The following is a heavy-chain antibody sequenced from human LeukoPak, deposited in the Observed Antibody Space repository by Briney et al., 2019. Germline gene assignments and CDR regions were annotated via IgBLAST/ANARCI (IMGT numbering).Heavy chain of an antibody. CDR2: IKEDGSEK. CDR3: ARDWVAGVPFDAFDI. V-gene: IGHV3-7*03. D-gene: IGHD3-10*01. Sequence: GGSLRVSCAASGFTLTSYWMSWVRQAQGKGLEWVANIKEDGSEKYYVDSVKGRFTISRDNAKNSLYLHMNSLTAEDTAMYYCARDWVAGVPFDAFDIWGQGTMVSVSS. J-gene: IGHJ3*02. CDR1: GFTLTSYW.